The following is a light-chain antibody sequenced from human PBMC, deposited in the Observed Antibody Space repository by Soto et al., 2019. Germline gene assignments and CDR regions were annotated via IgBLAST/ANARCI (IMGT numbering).Light chain of an antibody. CDR1: QSVSIS. Sequence: DIQMTQSPSTLSASVGDRLTITCRASQSVSISLAWYQQKPGIAPKLLIYQASSLENGVPSRFSGSGSGTEFTLTISSLQPDDFATYYCQQYNSYRTFGQGTKVEIK. CDR2: QAS. J-gene: IGKJ1*01. CDR3: QQYNSYRT. V-gene: IGKV1-5*03.